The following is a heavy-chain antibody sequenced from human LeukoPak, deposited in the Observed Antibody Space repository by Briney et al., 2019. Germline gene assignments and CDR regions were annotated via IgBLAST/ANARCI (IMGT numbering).Heavy chain of an antibody. V-gene: IGHV3-48*03. CDR1: GFTFSSYE. Sequence: GGSLRLSCAASGFTFSSYEMNWVRQAPGKGLEWVSYISSSGSTIYYADSVMGRFTISRDNSENKLYLQMSSLRAEDTAVYFCVRRGSIGWYDYWGQGTLVTVSS. CDR3: VRRGSIGWYDY. CDR2: ISSSGSTI. J-gene: IGHJ4*02. D-gene: IGHD6-19*01.